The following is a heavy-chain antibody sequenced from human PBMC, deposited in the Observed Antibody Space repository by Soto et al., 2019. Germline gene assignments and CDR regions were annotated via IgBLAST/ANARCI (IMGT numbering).Heavy chain of an antibody. Sequence: PSETLSLTCTVSGGSISSSSYYWGWIRQPPGKGLEWIGSIYYSGSTYYNPSLKSRVTISVDTSKNQFSLKLSSVTAADTAVYYCASRLMVRDPYYGMDVWGQGTTVT. D-gene: IGHD3-10*01. V-gene: IGHV4-39*01. J-gene: IGHJ6*02. CDR3: ASRLMVRDPYYGMDV. CDR2: IYYSGST. CDR1: GGSISSSSYY.